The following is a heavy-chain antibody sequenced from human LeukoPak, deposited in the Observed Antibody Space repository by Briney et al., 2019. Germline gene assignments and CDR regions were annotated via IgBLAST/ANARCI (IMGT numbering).Heavy chain of an antibody. CDR3: AKPRVSIGSHFDY. CDR2: IPYDGSSE. Sequence: GGSLRLSCAASGFSFNNYGMHWVRQAPGRGLEWVAMIPYDGSSEKYADFVKGRFTISRDNSKNTLYLQMNSLRDEDTALCYCAKPRVSIGSHFDYWGQGTLVTVSS. J-gene: IGHJ4*02. V-gene: IGHV3-30*18. D-gene: IGHD2-15*01. CDR1: GFSFNNYG.